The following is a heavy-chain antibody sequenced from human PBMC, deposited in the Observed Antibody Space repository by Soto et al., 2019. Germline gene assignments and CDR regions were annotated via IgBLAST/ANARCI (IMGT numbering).Heavy chain of an antibody. J-gene: IGHJ4*02. Sequence: QVQLQESGPGLVKPSQTLSLTCTVSGGSISSGGYYWSWIRQHPGKGLEWIGYIYYSGSTYYNPSLKSRVIISVDTSKNQFSLKMSSVTAADTAVYYCARVGVRGVISPFAYWGQGTLVTVSS. D-gene: IGHD3-10*01. CDR3: ARVGVRGVISPFAY. CDR2: IYYSGST. V-gene: IGHV4-31*03. CDR1: GGSISSGGYY.